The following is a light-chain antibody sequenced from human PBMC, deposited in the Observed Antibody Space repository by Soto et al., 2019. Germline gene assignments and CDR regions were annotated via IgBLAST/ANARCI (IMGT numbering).Light chain of an antibody. CDR1: QSISSY. V-gene: IGKV1-39*01. CDR3: QQSYRTPRIT. CDR2: AAS. J-gene: IGKJ5*01. Sequence: DIQMTQSPSSLSASVGDRVTITCRASQSISSYLNWYQQKPGKAPKLLIYAASSLQSGVPSRFSGSGSGTDFNLTISSLQPEDFATYYCQQSYRTPRITFGQGTRLEIK.